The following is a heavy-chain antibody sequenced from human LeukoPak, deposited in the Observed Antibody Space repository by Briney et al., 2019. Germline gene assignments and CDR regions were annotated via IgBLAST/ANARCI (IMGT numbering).Heavy chain of an antibody. J-gene: IGHJ6*02. D-gene: IGHD6-13*01. V-gene: IGHV3-7*01. CDR3: ARRLRSSWSGSYYGMDV. CDR1: GFIFSSYW. CDR2: IKQDGSEI. Sequence: GGSLRLSCAGSGFIFSSYWMSWVRQAPGKGLEWVANIKQDGSEIYYVDSVKGRFTISRDNTKNSLYLQMNSLRAEDTAVYYCARRLRSSWSGSYYGMDVWGQGTTVTVSS.